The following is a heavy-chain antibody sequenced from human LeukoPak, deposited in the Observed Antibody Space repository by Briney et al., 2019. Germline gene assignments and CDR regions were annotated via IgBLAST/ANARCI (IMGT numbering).Heavy chain of an antibody. CDR3: ARGRINGGFTTGRFDY. V-gene: IGHV3-23*01. CDR2: ISGSGGST. Sequence: PGGSLRLSCAASGFTFSSYAMSWVRQAPGKGLEWVSAISGSGGSTYYADSVKGRFTISRDNSKNTLYLQMNSLRAEDTAVYYCARGRINGGFTTGRFDYWGQGTLVTVSS. D-gene: IGHD3-10*01. CDR1: GFTFSSYA. J-gene: IGHJ4*02.